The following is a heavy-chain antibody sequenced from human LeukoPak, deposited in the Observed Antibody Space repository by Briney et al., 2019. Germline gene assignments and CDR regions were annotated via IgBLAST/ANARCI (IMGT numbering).Heavy chain of an antibody. CDR1: GGSFSGYY. CDR3: ARGLPYSSGWYGGRVAYYFDY. J-gene: IGHJ4*02. V-gene: IGHV4-34*01. D-gene: IGHD6-19*01. Sequence: SETLSLTCAVYGGSFSGYYWSWIRQPPGKGREWVGEINHSGSTNYNPSLKSRVAISVDTSKNQFSLRLSSVTAADTAVYYCARGLPYSSGWYGGRVAYYFDYWGQGTLVTVSS. CDR2: INHSGST.